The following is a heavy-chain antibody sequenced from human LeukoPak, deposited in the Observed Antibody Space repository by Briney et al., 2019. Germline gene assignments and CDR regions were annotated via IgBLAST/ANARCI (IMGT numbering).Heavy chain of an antibody. CDR1: GYTFTSYY. D-gene: IGHD2-15*01. CDR3: ARDRGYCSGGSCPGHYYYGMDV. V-gene: IGHV1-46*01. Sequence: GASVTVSFTASGYTFTSYYMHWVRQAPGQGLEWMGIINPSGGSTSYAQKFQGRVTMTRDTSTSTVYMELSSLRSEDTAVYYCARDRGYCSGGSCPGHYYYGMDVWGQGTTVTVSS. J-gene: IGHJ6*02. CDR2: INPSGGST.